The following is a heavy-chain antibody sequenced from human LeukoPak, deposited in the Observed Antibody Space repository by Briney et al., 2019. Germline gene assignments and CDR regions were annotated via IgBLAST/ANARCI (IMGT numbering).Heavy chain of an antibody. Sequence: ASVKVSCKASGYTFTSYAMHWVRQAPGQRLEWMGWINAGNGNTKYSQKFQGRVTITRDTSASTAYMELSSLRSEDTAAYCCAIGAAAGNFDYWGQGTLVTVSS. D-gene: IGHD6-13*01. CDR3: AIGAAAGNFDY. CDR1: GYTFTSYA. CDR2: INAGNGNT. V-gene: IGHV1-3*01. J-gene: IGHJ4*02.